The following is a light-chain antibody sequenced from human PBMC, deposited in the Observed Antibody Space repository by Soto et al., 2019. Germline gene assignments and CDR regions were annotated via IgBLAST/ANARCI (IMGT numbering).Light chain of an antibody. V-gene: IGKV1-5*03. CDR1: QSISSY. CDR3: QHYNSYSEA. CDR2: KAS. Sequence: DIQMTQSPSCLSASVGDRVTITCRASQSISSYLNWYQQKPGKAPKLLIYKASTLKSGVPSRFSGSGSGTEYTLTISSLQPDDFATYYCQHYNSYSEAFGQGTKVDIK. J-gene: IGKJ1*01.